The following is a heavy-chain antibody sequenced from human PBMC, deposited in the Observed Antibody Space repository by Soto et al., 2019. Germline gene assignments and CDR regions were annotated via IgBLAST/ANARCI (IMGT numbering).Heavy chain of an antibody. CDR3: ASVSAAQYYYGMDA. V-gene: IGHV3-74*01. CDR2: IDTTGSTT. J-gene: IGHJ6*02. CDR1: EFSFSTYW. D-gene: IGHD2-15*01. Sequence: VQLVESGGGLVQPGGPLRLSCVASEFSFSTYWMHWVRQAPGKGLMWVARIDTTGSTTTYADSVQGRFTISRDNAKNTMYLQMNSVRDDDTAIYFCASVSAAQYYYGMDAWGQGTKVTVS.